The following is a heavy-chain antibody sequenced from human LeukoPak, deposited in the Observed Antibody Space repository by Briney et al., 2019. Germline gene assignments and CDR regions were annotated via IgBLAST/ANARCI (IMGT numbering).Heavy chain of an antibody. CDR3: AREPYSSTWSYGMDV. V-gene: IGHV3-7*05. Sequence: GGSLRLSCAASGFTFSSYWMSWARQAPGKGLERVANIKQDGSEEVYVDSVKGRFTISRDNAKNSLFLQMNTLRAEDTAVYYCAREPYSSTWSYGMDVWGQGTTVSVSS. D-gene: IGHD6-6*01. CDR1: GFTFSSYW. CDR2: IKQDGSEE. J-gene: IGHJ6*02.